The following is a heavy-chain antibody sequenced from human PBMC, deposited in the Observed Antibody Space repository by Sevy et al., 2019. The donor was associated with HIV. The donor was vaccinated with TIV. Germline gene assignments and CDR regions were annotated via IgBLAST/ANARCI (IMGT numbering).Heavy chain of an antibody. CDR2: MYYYGSA. CDR1: GGSISSGSYY. CDR3: ARGEDSAMIDY. V-gene: IGHV4-39*01. D-gene: IGHD5-18*01. Sequence: SETLSLTCTVSGGSISSGSYYWGWIRQPPGKGLEWIGTMYYYGSAYYNPSLQSRVSMSVDTSKNQFSLNLSSVTAADTAVYFCARGEDSAMIDYWGQGTLVTVSS. J-gene: IGHJ4*02.